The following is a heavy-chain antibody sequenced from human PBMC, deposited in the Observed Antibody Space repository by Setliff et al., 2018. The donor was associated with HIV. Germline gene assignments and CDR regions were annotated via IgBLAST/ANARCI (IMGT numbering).Heavy chain of an antibody. CDR3: ARDPGYYDSSGERLDAFDI. V-gene: IGHV1-18*01. CDR2: ISTYNGNT. Sequence: GASVKVSCKASGYNLNSYGISWVRQAPGQGLEWMGWISTYNGNTNFAQKVQGRVTLTTETSTSIAYMELRSLTSDDTAVYYCARDPGYYDSSGERLDAFDIWGQGTIVTVSS. D-gene: IGHD3-22*01. CDR1: GYNLNSYG. J-gene: IGHJ3*02.